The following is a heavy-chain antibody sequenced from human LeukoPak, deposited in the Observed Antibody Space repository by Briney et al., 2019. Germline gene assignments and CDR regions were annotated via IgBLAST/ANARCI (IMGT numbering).Heavy chain of an antibody. D-gene: IGHD3-22*01. CDR1: GFTFSSYA. CDR3: ARDPYYYDGDAFDI. V-gene: IGHV3-30*04. CDR2: ISYDGSDR. Sequence: GGSLRLSCAASGFTFSSYAMHWVRQAPGKGLEWVAVISYDGSDRYYEDSVKGRFTISRDNAKNSLYLQMNSLRAEDTAVYHCARDPYYYDGDAFDIWGQGTMVTVSS. J-gene: IGHJ3*02.